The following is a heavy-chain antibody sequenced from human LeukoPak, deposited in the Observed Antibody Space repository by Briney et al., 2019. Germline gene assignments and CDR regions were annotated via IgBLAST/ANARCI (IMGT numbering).Heavy chain of an antibody. CDR3: ARHTYGSGSDYYCYMDV. V-gene: IGHV4-39*01. D-gene: IGHD3-10*01. J-gene: IGHJ6*03. CDR2: IYYSGST. Sequence: SETLSLTCTVSGGSISSSSYYWGWIRRPRGKGLECIVSIYYSGSTYYNPSLKSRVTISVDTSKNQFSLKLSSVNAADTAVYYCARHTYGSGSDYYCYMDVWGKGTTVTVSS. CDR1: GGSISSSSYY.